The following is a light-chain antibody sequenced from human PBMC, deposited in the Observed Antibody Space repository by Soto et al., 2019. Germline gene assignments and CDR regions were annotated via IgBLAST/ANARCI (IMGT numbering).Light chain of an antibody. CDR3: QQASSFPLS. V-gene: IGKV1-12*01. CDR1: QVFGTW. Sequence: DIQMTQSPSSVSASVGDRIAITCRASQVFGTWLAWYQQKPGKAPKLLIYAASNLQSGVPSRFSGRGSGTDFTLTISSLQPEDSETYFCQQASSFPLSFGGGTNVEI. CDR2: AAS. J-gene: IGKJ4*01.